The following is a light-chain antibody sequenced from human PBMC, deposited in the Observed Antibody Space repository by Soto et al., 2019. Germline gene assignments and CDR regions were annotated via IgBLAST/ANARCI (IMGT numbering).Light chain of an antibody. CDR3: QQSFASSWT. J-gene: IGKJ1*01. CDR2: GTS. CDR1: QAIGNS. Sequence: DIQMTQSPSSLSASVGDRVTITCRTSQAIGNSVNWYQQKPGKAPNLLVYGTSTLKSGVPSRFSGSGSGTDVTLTISSAQREDFATYSWQQSFASSWTFGQGTKVEIK. V-gene: IGKV1-39*01.